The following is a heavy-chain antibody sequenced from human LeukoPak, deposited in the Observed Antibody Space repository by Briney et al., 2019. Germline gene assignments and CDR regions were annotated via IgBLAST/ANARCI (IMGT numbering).Heavy chain of an antibody. CDR1: GYTFTIYY. V-gene: IGHV1-2*02. D-gene: IGHD2-2*02. J-gene: IGHJ4*02. CDR3: ARNPPYCTSTSCYNDY. CDR2: INPNSGAT. Sequence: GASVKVSCKASGYTFTIYYMHWVRQAPGQGLEWMGWINPNSGATSYAQRFQGRVTMTRDTSISTACMELSGLTSDDTAVCYCARNPPYCTSTSCYNDYWGQGTLVTVSS.